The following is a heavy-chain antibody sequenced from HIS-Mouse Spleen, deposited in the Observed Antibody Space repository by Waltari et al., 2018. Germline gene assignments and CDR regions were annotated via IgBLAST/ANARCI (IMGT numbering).Heavy chain of an antibody. J-gene: IGHJ6*02. D-gene: IGHD3-3*01. CDR3: ARSEYYDFWSAYYYYYGMDV. V-gene: IGHV4-31*03. Sequence: QVQLQESGPGLVKPSQTLSLTCTVSGGSISSGGYYWSWIRQHPGKGREWIGYIYYSGSTYYNPSLKSRVTISVDTSKNQFSLKLSSVTAADTAVYYCARSEYYDFWSAYYYYYGMDVWGQGTTVTVSS. CDR1: GGSISSGGYY. CDR2: IYYSGST.